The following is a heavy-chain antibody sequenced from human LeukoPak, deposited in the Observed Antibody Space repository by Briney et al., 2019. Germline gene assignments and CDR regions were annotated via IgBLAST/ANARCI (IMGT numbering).Heavy chain of an antibody. V-gene: IGHV3-48*04. D-gene: IGHD3-22*01. J-gene: IGHJ4*02. CDR3: ARNPTPFPNYYDSSGYRSHFDY. CDR2: ISSSGSTI. CDR1: GFTFSSYG. Sequence: GGSLTLSYAASGFTFSSYGMNWLRQAPGKGLEGVSYISSSGSTIYYAHSVKGRFTISRDNAKNSLYLQMTSLRAEDTAVYYCARNPTPFPNYYDSSGYRSHFDYWGQGTLVTVSS.